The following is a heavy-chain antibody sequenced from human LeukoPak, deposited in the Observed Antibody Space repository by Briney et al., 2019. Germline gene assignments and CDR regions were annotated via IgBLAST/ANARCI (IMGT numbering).Heavy chain of an antibody. CDR1: GGSISSGSYY. J-gene: IGHJ3*02. Sequence: SQTLSLTCTVSGGSISSGSYYWSWIRQPAGKGLEWIGRIYTSGSTNYNPSLKSRVTILVDTSKNQLSLKLSSVTAADTAVYYCARAIAVAGSAFDIWGQGTMVTVSS. CDR2: IYTSGST. D-gene: IGHD6-19*01. V-gene: IGHV4-61*02. CDR3: ARAIAVAGSAFDI.